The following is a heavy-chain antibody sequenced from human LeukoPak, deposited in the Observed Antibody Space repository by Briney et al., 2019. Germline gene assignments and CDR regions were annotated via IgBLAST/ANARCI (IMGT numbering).Heavy chain of an antibody. Sequence: PGRSLRLSCAASGFTFDDYAMHWVRPAPGKGLEWVSGISWNSGSIGYADSVKGRFTISRDNAKNSLYLQMNSLRAEDTALYYCAKETLSGSYGYWGQGTLVTVSS. J-gene: IGHJ4*02. CDR3: AKETLSGSYGY. CDR2: ISWNSGSI. D-gene: IGHD1-26*01. V-gene: IGHV3-9*01. CDR1: GFTFDDYA.